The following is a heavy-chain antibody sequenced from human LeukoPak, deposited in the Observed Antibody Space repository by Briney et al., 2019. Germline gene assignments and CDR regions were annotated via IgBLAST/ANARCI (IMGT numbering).Heavy chain of an antibody. J-gene: IGHJ4*02. D-gene: IGHD2-2*01. V-gene: IGHV3-21*01. CDR1: GFTFDSYS. CDR3: ARSEKDRQYHSQHLLY. CDR2: ISSSDSYI. Sequence: GGSLRLSCAASGFTFDSYSMSWVRQAPGKGLEWVSSISSSDSYIYYPDSLKGRFTVSRDNAQNSLYLQMTSLRAEDTAVYFCARSEKDRQYHSQHLLYWGQGALVTVAS.